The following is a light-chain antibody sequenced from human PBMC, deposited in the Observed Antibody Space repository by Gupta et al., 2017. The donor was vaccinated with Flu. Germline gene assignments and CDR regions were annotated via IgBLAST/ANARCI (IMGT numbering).Light chain of an antibody. CDR2: WAS. CDR1: QSIFYRSNKKNY. V-gene: IGKV4-1*01. Sequence: DIVITHSPDSLAVSLGDRATINCKSSQSIFYRSNKKNYLAWYQQKPGQPPKLLIYWASTRESGVPDRFSGSGSATDFTLTISSLQAEDVAVYYCQQYYTTMYTFGPGTKLEIK. CDR3: QQYYTTMYT. J-gene: IGKJ2*01.